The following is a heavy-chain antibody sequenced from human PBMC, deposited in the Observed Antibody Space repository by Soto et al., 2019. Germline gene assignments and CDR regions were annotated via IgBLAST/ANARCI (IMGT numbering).Heavy chain of an antibody. CDR2: ISYDGSNK. J-gene: IGHJ4*02. Sequence: GGSLRLSCAASGFTFSSYGMHWVRQAPGKGLEWVAVISYDGSNKYYADSVKGRFTISRDNSKNTLYLQMNSLRAEDTAVYYCRSPADGLDYWGQGTLVTVYS. CDR3: RSPADGLDY. CDR1: GFTFSSYG. V-gene: IGHV3-30*03. D-gene: IGHD6-13*01.